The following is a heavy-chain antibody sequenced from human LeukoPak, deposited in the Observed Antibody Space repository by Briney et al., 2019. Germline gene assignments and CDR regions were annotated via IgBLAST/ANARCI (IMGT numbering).Heavy chain of an antibody. CDR2: ISGSGDST. D-gene: IGHD6-6*01. J-gene: IGHJ4*02. CDR3: AIVSFGIGARY. V-gene: IGHV3-23*01. CDR1: GFTLSSFS. Sequence: GPLRPFLSGLGFTLSSFSIGWVRPAPGEGPGWVSAISGSGDSTYYADSVKGRFTISRDNPKNTLYLQLNSLRGEDTAVYYCAIVSFGIGARYWGQGTLVTVSS.